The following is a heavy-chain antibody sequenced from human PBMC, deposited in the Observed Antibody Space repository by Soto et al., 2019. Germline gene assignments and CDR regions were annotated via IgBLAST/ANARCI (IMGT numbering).Heavy chain of an antibody. J-gene: IGHJ3*02. D-gene: IGHD1-20*01. CDR1: WFNLRRYW. CDR2: IKEDGSEK. Sequence: GGALGIFLSAPWFNLRRYWMGLGRQAPRKGAGGGGHIKEDGSEKYYVDSVKGRFTISGDKAKNSLYLQMNSLRAEDTAVYYCASTRPPGITGPEDAFDIWGQGTMVTVSS. V-gene: IGHV3-7*01. CDR3: ASTRPPGITGPEDAFDI.